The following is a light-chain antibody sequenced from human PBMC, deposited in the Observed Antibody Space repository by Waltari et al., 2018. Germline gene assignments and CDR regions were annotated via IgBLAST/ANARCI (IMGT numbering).Light chain of an antibody. Sequence: EIVLTQSPATLSLSPGASAPLSCRASQNLRSTFAWFQQKPDQPPRRLIYGTSARSAGIPARFSGSGSGTDFSLTISSLQPEGFATYYCQQYDYWPWTFGQGTRVE. CDR2: GTS. CDR3: QQYDYWPWT. V-gene: IGKV3D-15*01. J-gene: IGKJ1*01. CDR1: QNLRST.